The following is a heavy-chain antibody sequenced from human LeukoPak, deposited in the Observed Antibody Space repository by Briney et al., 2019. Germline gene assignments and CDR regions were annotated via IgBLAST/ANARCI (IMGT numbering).Heavy chain of an antibody. V-gene: IGHV4-34*01. CDR3: ASADELLYNYFDY. J-gene: IGHJ4*02. CDR2: INHSGST. D-gene: IGHD2-2*02. CDR1: GGSFSGYY. Sequence: SETLSLTCAVYGGSFSGYYWSWIRQPPGKGLEWIGEINHSGSTNYNPSLKSRVTISVDTSKNQFSLKLSSVTAADTAVYYCASADELLYNYFDYWGQGTLVTVSS.